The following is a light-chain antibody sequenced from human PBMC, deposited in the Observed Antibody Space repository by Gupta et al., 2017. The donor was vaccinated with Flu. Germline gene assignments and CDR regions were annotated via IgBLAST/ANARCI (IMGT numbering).Light chain of an antibody. Sequence: EIVLTQSPGTLSLSPRERATLSCRASQSVSSSYLAWYQQKPGQAPRLLIYGASSRATGIPDRFSGSGSGTDFTLTISRLEPEDFAVYYCQQYGSSPEVYSFGQGTKLEIK. CDR1: QSVSSSY. CDR3: QQYGSSPEVYS. CDR2: GAS. J-gene: IGKJ2*03. V-gene: IGKV3-20*01.